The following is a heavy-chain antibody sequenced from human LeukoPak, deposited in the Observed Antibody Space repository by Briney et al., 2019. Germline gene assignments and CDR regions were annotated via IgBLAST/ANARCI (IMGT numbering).Heavy chain of an antibody. D-gene: IGHD6-13*01. Sequence: GGPLRLSCAASGFTFSSYWMSWLRQAPGKGLEWVANIKQDGSEKYYVDSVKGRFTISRDNAKNSLYLQMNSLRAEDTAVYYCARDPKRQQQLDGFQHWGQGTLVTVSS. CDR2: IKQDGSEK. J-gene: IGHJ1*01. CDR3: ARDPKRQQQLDGFQH. CDR1: GFTFSSYW. V-gene: IGHV3-7*01.